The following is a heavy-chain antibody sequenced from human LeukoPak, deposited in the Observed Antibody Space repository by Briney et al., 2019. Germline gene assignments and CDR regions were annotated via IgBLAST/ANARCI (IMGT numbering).Heavy chain of an antibody. CDR3: ARGYSSSWYMNWFDP. D-gene: IGHD6-13*01. Sequence: PSETLSLTCTVSGYSISSGYYWGWIRQPPGKGLEWIGYIYNSGSTYYNPSLKSRVTISIDTSKNQFSLKLTSVTAADTAVYYCARGYSSSWYMNWFDPWGQGNLVAVSS. J-gene: IGHJ5*02. CDR1: GYSISSGYY. CDR2: IYNSGST. V-gene: IGHV4-38-2*02.